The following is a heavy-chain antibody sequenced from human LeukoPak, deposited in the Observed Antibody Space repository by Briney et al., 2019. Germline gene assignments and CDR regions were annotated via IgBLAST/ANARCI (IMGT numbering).Heavy chain of an antibody. CDR3: AREATYYDILTGLQYFDY. CDR1: GYTFTSYG. V-gene: IGHV1-18*01. Sequence: GASVKVSCKASGYTFTSYGISWVRQAPGQGLEWMGWISAYNGNTNYAQKLQGRVTMTTDTSTSTAYMELRSLRSDDTALYYCAREATYYDILTGLQYFDYWGQGTLVTVSS. D-gene: IGHD3-9*01. J-gene: IGHJ4*02. CDR2: ISAYNGNT.